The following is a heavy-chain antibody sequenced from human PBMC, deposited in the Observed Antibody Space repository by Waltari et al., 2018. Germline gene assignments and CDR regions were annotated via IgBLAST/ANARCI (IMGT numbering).Heavy chain of an antibody. J-gene: IGHJ6*03. V-gene: IGHV1-24*01. Sequence: QVQVEQSGSEVKRPGASVRVSCTVPGHTLAGLSIDCVRLVSAKGLEWMGRLDREDGETTYAQHFQGRITVTEDTSTNTAYMGLRTLVSDDTAVYFCHLTGRNIVLAGGSPSFYSYMDVWGRGTTVTVS. D-gene: IGHD2-15*01. CDR2: LDREDGET. CDR3: HLTGRNIVLAGGSPSFYSYMDV. CDR1: GHTLAGLS.